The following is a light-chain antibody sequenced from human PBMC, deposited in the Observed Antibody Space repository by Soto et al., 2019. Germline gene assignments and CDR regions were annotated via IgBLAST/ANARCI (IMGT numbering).Light chain of an antibody. Sequence: EIVLTQSPGTLSLSPGERATLSCRASQSVSSSYLAWYQQKPGQAPRLLIYGASSMATGIPDRFRGSGSGTDCTLTISTLEPENFAVYYCQQYGSSPSLFTFGPGTKVNIK. CDR3: QQYGSSPSLFT. CDR1: QSVSSSY. CDR2: GAS. V-gene: IGKV3-20*01. J-gene: IGKJ3*01.